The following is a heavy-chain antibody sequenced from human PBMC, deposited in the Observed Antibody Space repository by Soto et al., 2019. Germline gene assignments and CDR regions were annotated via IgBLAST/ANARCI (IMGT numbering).Heavy chain of an antibody. J-gene: IGHJ5*02. CDR1: GGSVGSPSYY. V-gene: IGHV4-61*01. Sequence: SETLSLTCTVSGGSVGSPSYYWHWIRQPPGKGLEWIGYIDYSGSNNYNPSLKSRVTISVDTSKNQFSLKLRSVNASDTAVYYCAGFSDPGPYFDPWGQGTLVTVSS. D-gene: IGHD1-1*01. CDR2: IDYSGSN. CDR3: AGFSDPGPYFDP.